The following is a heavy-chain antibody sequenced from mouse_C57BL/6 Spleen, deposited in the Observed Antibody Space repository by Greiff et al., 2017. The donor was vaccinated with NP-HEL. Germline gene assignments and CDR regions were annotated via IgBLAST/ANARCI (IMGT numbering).Heavy chain of an antibody. CDR2: ISSGGSYT. D-gene: IGHD4-1*01. J-gene: IGHJ4*01. V-gene: IGHV5-6*01. CDR1: GFTFSSYG. Sequence: EVQLVESGGDLVKPGGSLKLSCAASGFTFSSYGMSWVRQTPDKRLEWVATISSGGSYTYSPDSVKGRFTISRDNAKNTLYLQMSSLKSEDTAMYYCARRTGTGIYYAMDYWGQGTSVTVSS. CDR3: ARRTGTGIYYAMDY.